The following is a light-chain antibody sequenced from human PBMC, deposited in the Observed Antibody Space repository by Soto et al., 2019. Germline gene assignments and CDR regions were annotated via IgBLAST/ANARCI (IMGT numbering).Light chain of an antibody. Sequence: EIVMTQSPDTLSVSPGERATLSCRASQSVSSNLAWYQQKPGQAPRLLIYGASTRATGIPARFSGSGSGTELTLTISSLQSEDFAVYYCQQHNNWPPWTFGQGTKVEIK. CDR3: QQHNNWPPWT. CDR1: QSVSSN. V-gene: IGKV3-15*01. CDR2: GAS. J-gene: IGKJ1*01.